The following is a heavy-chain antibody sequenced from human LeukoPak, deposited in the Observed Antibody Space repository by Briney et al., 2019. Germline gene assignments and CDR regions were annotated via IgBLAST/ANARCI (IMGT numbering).Heavy chain of an antibody. J-gene: IGHJ6*02. Sequence: GGSLRLSCAASGFTFSSYAMHWVRQAPGKGLEWVAVISYDGSNKYYADSVKGRFTISRDNSKNTLYLQMNSLRAEDTAVYYCARGGGYHTRPLYGMDVWGQGTTVTVSS. CDR2: ISYDGSNK. CDR1: GFTFSSYA. CDR3: ARGGGYHTRPLYGMDV. D-gene: IGHD3-22*01. V-gene: IGHV3-30-3*01.